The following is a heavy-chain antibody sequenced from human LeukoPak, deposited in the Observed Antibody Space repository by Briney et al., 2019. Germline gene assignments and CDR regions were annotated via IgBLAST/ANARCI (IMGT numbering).Heavy chain of an antibody. J-gene: IGHJ5*02. D-gene: IGHD3/OR15-3a*01. Sequence: ASVKVSCKASGYTFTSYKINWVRQATGQGLEGMGWMNPYSGNTGYAHRVQVRVTITRNTSLSTAYMELSSLTSQDTAVYYCARGRDWLRCFDPWGQGTLVTVSS. V-gene: IGHV1-8*03. CDR2: MNPYSGNT. CDR3: ARGRDWLRCFDP. CDR1: GYTFTSYK.